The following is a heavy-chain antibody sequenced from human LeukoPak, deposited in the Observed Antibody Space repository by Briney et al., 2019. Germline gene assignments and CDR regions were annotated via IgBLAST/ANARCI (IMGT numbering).Heavy chain of an antibody. D-gene: IGHD3-10*01. CDR2: IKQDGSEK. CDR3: ARDRGFGQADV. J-gene: IGHJ6*04. V-gene: IGHV3-7*01. CDR1: GFTFGGYW. Sequence: GGSLRLSCAASGFTFGGYWMSWLRQAPGKGLEWVANIKQDGSEKYYVDSVKDRFTISRDNAKNSLYLQMNSLRAEDTAVYYCARDRGFGQADVWGKGTTVTVSS.